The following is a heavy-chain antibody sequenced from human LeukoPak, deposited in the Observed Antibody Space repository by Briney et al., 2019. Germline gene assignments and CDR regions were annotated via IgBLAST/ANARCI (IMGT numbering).Heavy chain of an antibody. CDR3: ARSDPGIAAAPHWFDP. CDR2: IIPIFGTA. D-gene: IGHD6-13*01. Sequence: SVKVSCKASGGTFSSYAISWVRQAPGQGLEWMGGIIPIFGTANYAQKFQGRVTITTDESTSTAYMELSSLRSEDTAVYYCARSDPGIAAAPHWFDPWGQGTLVTVSS. CDR1: GGTFSSYA. J-gene: IGHJ5*02. V-gene: IGHV1-69*05.